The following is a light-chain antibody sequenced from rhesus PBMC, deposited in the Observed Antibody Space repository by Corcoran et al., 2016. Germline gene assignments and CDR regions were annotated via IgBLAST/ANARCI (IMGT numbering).Light chain of an antibody. Sequence: DIQMTQSPSSLSASVGDTVHITCRASQSFSSSLAWYQQKPGKAPKLLIYSASSLQSGVPSRFSGSKSGTDFTLTISSLQPEDIASYYCQQYYSDPYSFGQGTKVEIK. CDR3: QQYYSDPYS. CDR1: QSFSSS. V-gene: IGKV1-46*01. J-gene: IGKJ2*01. CDR2: SAS.